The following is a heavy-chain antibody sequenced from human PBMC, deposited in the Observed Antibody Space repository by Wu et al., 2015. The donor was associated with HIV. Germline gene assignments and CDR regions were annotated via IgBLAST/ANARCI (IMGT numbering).Heavy chain of an antibody. CDR3: ARERITMVRGVIIGTYYYGMDV. D-gene: IGHD3-10*01. J-gene: IGHJ6*02. CDR1: GGTFSSYA. CDR2: IIPIFGTA. V-gene: IGHV1-69*13. Sequence: QVQLVQSGAEVKKPGSSVKVSCKASGGTFSSYAISWVRQAPGQGLEWMGRIIPIFGTANYAQKFQGRVTITADESTSTAYMELSSLRSEDTAVYYCARERITMVRGVIIGTYYYGMDVWGQGTTVTVSS.